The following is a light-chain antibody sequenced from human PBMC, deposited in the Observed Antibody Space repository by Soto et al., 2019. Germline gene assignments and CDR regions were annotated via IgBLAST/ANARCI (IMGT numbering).Light chain of an antibody. Sequence: QSVLTQPPSVSEAPRPRVTISCSGSSSDIGNNAVNWYQQLPGQAPKLLIFYDDLLPSGVSDRFSGSKSGTSASLAISGLQSEDEADYYCAAWDDSLNGLVFGGGTKLTVL. CDR2: YDD. J-gene: IGLJ2*01. V-gene: IGLV1-36*01. CDR1: SSDIGNNA. CDR3: AAWDDSLNGLV.